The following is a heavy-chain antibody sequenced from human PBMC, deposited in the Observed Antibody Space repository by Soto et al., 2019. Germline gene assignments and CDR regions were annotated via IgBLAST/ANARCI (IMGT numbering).Heavy chain of an antibody. CDR1: GYTFITYG. J-gene: IGHJ4*02. D-gene: IGHD3-22*01. Sequence: QVQLVQSGAEVKKPGASVKVSCKASGYTFITYGVSWVRQVPGQGLDWLGWISTYNGNTRYAERLQGRVTMTTDTTTNTAYMELRNLRSDDTAVYYCARGPTDYYDNSANYFLDYWGQGTLVTVSS. CDR2: ISTYNGNT. V-gene: IGHV1-18*01. CDR3: ARGPTDYYDNSANYFLDY.